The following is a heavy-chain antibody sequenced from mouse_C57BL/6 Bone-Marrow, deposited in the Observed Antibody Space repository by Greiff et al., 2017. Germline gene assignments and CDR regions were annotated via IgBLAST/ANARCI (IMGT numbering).Heavy chain of an antibody. D-gene: IGHD1-1*01. CDR1: GYSFTGYF. J-gene: IGHJ1*03. CDR3: ARDYYGSSYWYFDV. CDR2: INPYNGDT. Sequence: VQLQQSGPELVKPGDSVKISCKASGYSFTGYFMNWVMQSHGKSLEWIGRINPYNGDTFYNQKFKGKATLTVDKSSSTAHMELRSLTSEDSAVYYCARDYYGSSYWYFDVWGTGTTVTVSS. V-gene: IGHV1-20*01.